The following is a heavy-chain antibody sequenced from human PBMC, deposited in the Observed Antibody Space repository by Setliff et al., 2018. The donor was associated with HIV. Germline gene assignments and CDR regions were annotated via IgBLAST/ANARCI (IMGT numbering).Heavy chain of an antibody. CDR2: IYPNGNT. J-gene: IGHJ4*02. V-gene: IGHV4-30-2*01. CDR1: GGSISSASYS. D-gene: IGHD4-17*01. CDR3: ARVDYGDYDFDY. Sequence: PSETLSLTCTVSGGSISSASYSWSWIRQPPGKGLEWIGYIYPNGNTYYSPSLKSRVIISLDTSKNHLSLKLRSVTAADTAVYYCARVDYGDYDFDYWGQGTLVTVS.